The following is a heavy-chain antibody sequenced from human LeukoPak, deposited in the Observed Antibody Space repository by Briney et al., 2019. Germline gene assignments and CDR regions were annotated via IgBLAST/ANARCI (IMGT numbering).Heavy chain of an antibody. Sequence: GGSLRLSCAASGFIFSDYYMSWIRQAPGKGLEWVSYISSSGSTIHYADSVKGRFTISRDNAKNSLYLQMNSLRAEDTAVYYYARESGSGSWVDYWGQGTLVTVSS. D-gene: IGHD6-13*01. CDR1: GFIFSDYY. V-gene: IGHV3-11*01. CDR3: ARESGSGSWVDY. CDR2: ISSSGSTI. J-gene: IGHJ4*02.